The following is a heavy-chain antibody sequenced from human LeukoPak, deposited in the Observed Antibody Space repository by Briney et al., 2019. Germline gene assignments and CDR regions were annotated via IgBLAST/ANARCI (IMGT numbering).Heavy chain of an antibody. Sequence: SEILSLTCTVSGGSISSYYWSWIRQPPGKGLEWIGYIYYSGSTNYNPSLKSRVTISVDTSKNQFSLKLSSVTAADTAVYYCARYVSGGSWSPNWFDPWGQGTLVTVSS. J-gene: IGHJ5*02. V-gene: IGHV4-59*01. CDR3: ARYVSGGSWSPNWFDP. CDR2: IYYSGST. D-gene: IGHD6-13*01. CDR1: GGSISSYY.